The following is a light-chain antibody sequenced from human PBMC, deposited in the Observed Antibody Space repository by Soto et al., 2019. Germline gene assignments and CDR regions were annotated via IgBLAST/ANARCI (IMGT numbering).Light chain of an antibody. CDR3: SSYTGSSTVV. Sequence: QSALTQPASVSGSPGQSITISCTVTSSDVGGYNYVSWYQQHPGKAPKLMIYEVSNRPSGVSNRFSGSKSGNTASLTISGLQAEDEADYYCSSYTGSSTVVFGGGTKLTVL. J-gene: IGLJ2*01. CDR1: SSDVGGYNY. CDR2: EVS. V-gene: IGLV2-14*01.